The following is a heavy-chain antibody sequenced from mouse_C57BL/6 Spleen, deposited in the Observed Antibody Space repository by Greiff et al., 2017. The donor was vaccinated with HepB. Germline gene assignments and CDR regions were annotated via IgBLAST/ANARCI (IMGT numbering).Heavy chain of an antibody. CDR1: GYTFTSYW. CDR2: IDPSDSYT. Sequence: QVQLQQPGAELVMPGASVKLSCKASGYTFTSYWMHWVKQRPGQGLEWIGEIDPSDSYTNYNQKFKGKSTLTVDKSSSTAYMQLSSLTSEYSAVYYCARSDPPYYAMDYWGQGTSVTVSS. V-gene: IGHV1-69*01. J-gene: IGHJ4*01. CDR3: ARSDPPYYAMDY.